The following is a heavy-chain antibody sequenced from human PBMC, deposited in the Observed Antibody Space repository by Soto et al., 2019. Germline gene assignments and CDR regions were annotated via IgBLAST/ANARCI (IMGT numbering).Heavy chain of an antibody. Sequence: AASVKVSCKASGYTFTGYYMHWVRQAPGQGLEWMGWINPNSGGTNYAQRFQGRVTMTRDTSISTAYMELSRLRSDDTAVYYCARVVTTVTGGFLYGMDVWGQGTTVTVSS. CDR3: ARVVTTVTGGFLYGMDV. D-gene: IGHD4-17*01. V-gene: IGHV1-2*02. CDR2: INPNSGGT. J-gene: IGHJ6*02. CDR1: GYTFTGYY.